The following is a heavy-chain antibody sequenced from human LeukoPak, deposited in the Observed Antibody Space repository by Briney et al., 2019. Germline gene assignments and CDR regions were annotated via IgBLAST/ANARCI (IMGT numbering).Heavy chain of an antibody. CDR3: ARRAGDYSHPYDY. J-gene: IGHJ4*02. V-gene: IGHV3-11*01. CDR1: GFTFSDSY. D-gene: IGHD3-22*01. CDR2: ISGSASDV. Sequence: GGSLRLSCAASGFTFSDSYMTWIRQAPGKGLELLSYISGSASDVNYIDSVRGRFTISRDNAKNSLYLHMNSLRAEDTAMYYCARRAGDYSHPYDYWGQGTLVTVSS.